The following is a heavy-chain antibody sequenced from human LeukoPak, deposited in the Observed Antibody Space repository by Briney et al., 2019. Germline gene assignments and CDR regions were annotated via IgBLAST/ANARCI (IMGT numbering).Heavy chain of an antibody. J-gene: IGHJ4*02. V-gene: IGHV3-53*01. CDR3: ARAPTYYYDSSDYYYFDY. D-gene: IGHD3-22*01. CDR2: IYSGGST. Sequence: PGGSLTLSCAASGFTVSSNYMSWVRQAPGKGLEWVSIIYSGGSTYYAESVKGRFTISRDNSKNTLYLQMNSLRAEDTAVYYCARAPTYYYDSSDYYYFDYWGRGTLVTVSS. CDR1: GFTVSSNY.